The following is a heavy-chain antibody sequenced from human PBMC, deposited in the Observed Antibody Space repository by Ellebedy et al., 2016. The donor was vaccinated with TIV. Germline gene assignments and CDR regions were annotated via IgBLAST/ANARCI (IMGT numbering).Heavy chain of an antibody. CDR1: GFSFSNYN. V-gene: IGHV3-23*01. Sequence: GESLKISCAASGFSFSNYNMNWVRQAPGKGLEWVSGIVGSGAQKYADSVKGRFTISRDNSKGTVDLQMNSLRVEDTAVYFCAKDRTPGDGYWVFDDWGQGTLVTVSS. J-gene: IGHJ4*02. D-gene: IGHD5-18*01. CDR2: IVGSGA. CDR3: AKDRTPGDGYWVFDD.